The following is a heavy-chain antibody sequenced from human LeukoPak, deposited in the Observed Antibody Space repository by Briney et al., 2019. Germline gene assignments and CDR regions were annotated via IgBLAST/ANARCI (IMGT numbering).Heavy chain of an antibody. CDR1: GGSISSGGYY. CDR2: IYYSGTT. Sequence: SETLSLTCTVYGGSISSGGYYWSWIRQHPGKGLEWIGYIYYSGTTYYNPSLKSRVTISVDTSKNQFSLKLSSVTAADTAVYYCARAIAREGITFAYWSQGPLVTVSS. J-gene: IGHJ4*02. CDR3: ARAIAREGITFAY. V-gene: IGHV4-31*03. D-gene: IGHD5-24*01.